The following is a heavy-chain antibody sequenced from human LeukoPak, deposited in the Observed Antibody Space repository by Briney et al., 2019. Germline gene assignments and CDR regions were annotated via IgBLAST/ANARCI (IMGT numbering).Heavy chain of an antibody. J-gene: IGHJ4*02. CDR2: MNPNSGNT. Sequence: ASVKVSCKASGYTFTSYDINWVRQATGQGLEWMGWMNPNSGNTGYAQKFQGRVTMTRNTSISTAYMELGSLRSEDTAVYYCARGTQLSPYYYDSSGYNYWGQGTLVTVSS. D-gene: IGHD3-22*01. V-gene: IGHV1-8*01. CDR3: ARGTQLSPYYYDSSGYNY. CDR1: GYTFTSYD.